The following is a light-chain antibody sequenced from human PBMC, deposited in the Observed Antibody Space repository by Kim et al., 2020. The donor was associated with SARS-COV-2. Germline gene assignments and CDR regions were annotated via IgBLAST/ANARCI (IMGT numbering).Light chain of an antibody. CDR1: QSISNK. V-gene: IGKV3-15*01. J-gene: IGKJ4*01. CDR3: QQYYNWPPVT. Sequence: EIVMTQSPATLSVSPGERVTLACRASQSISNKLAWYQQKPGQAPRLLIYGASTRATGIPARFSGSGSGTEFTLDISSLQSEDFAVYYCQQYYNWPPVTFGGGTKLGI. CDR2: GAS.